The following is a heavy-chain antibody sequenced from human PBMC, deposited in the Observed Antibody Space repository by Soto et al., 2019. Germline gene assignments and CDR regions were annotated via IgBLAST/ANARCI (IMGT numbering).Heavy chain of an antibody. Sequence: EVQLLESGGGMVQPGGSLRLSCAASGFTFSSYAMSWCRQAPGKGLEWVSALSGSGGTTYYADSVKGRFTISRDNAKTTLYLQMNRPRTEDTVVDYCAKERGSASRRSFDYWGQGTLVTVSS. CDR2: LSGSGGTT. D-gene: IGHD2-15*01. J-gene: IGHJ4*02. CDR3: AKERGSASRRSFDY. CDR1: GFTFSSYA. V-gene: IGHV3-23*01.